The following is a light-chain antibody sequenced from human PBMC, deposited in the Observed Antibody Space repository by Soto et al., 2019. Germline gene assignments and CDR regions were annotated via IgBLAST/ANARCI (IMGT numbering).Light chain of an antibody. CDR1: SSDVGAYIY. CDR3: FSFTTTSTHV. Sequence: QSVLTQPRSVSGSPGQSVTFSCTGTSSDVGAYIYVSWYQQHPGKAPKLIIYDVIKRPSGVPDRFSGSKSGNTASLTISGLQAEDEAEYFCFSFTTTSTHVFGTGTKVTVL. J-gene: IGLJ1*01. CDR2: DVI. V-gene: IGLV2-11*01.